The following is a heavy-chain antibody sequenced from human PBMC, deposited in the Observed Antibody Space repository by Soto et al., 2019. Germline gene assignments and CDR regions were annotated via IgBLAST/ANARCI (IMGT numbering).Heavy chain of an antibody. CDR1: Y. Sequence: YSVRDSQPPGKGLEWIGSVYYSGSTYYNPSLGIRVTISVDKSKNQFSLRLISLSAADTAVYYCGRLEGLAPISYYFDYWGQEALVTVSS. CDR3: GRLEGLAPISYYFDY. CDR2: VYYSGST. J-gene: IGHJ4*02. V-gene: IGHV4-39*01. D-gene: IGHD3-9*01.